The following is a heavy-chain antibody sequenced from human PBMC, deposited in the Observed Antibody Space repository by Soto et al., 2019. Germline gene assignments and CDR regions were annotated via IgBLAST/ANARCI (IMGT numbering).Heavy chain of an antibody. CDR2: INPNSGGT. D-gene: IGHD5-18*01. CDR1: GYTFTGYY. J-gene: IGHJ6*02. CDR3: ARQEVTSYGMDV. V-gene: IGHV1-2*04. Sequence: ASVKVSCTASGYTFTGYYMHWVRQAPGQGLEWMGWINPNSGGTNYAQKFQGWVTMTRDTSISTAYMELSRLRSDVTAVYYCARQEVTSYGMDVWGQGTTVTSP.